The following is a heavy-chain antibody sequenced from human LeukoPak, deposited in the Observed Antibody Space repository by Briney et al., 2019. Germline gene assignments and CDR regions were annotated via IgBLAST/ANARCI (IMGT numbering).Heavy chain of an antibody. Sequence: GGSLRLSCAASGFTFSNYGMHWVRQAPGKGLEWMAFIQFDGSNKDYADSVKGRFTITRDNSKNTLYLQMNSPKTEDTAVYYCPKDLTSDFGGAFDPWGQGTLVTVSS. CDR3: PKDLTSDFGGAFDP. CDR2: IQFDGSNK. CDR1: GFTFSNYG. V-gene: IGHV3-30*02. J-gene: IGHJ5*02. D-gene: IGHD3-10*01.